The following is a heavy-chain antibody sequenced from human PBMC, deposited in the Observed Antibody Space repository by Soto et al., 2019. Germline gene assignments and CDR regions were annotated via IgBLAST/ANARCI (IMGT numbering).Heavy chain of an antibody. CDR2: IYYSGST. CDR3: AGDRFYGDYRFDY. J-gene: IGHJ4*02. D-gene: IGHD4-17*01. CDR1: GGSISSYY. Sequence: PSETLSLTCTVSGGSISSYYWSWIRQPPGKGLEWIGYIYYSGSTNYNPSLKSRVTISVDTSKNQFSLKLSSVTAADTAVYYCAGDRFYGDYRFDYWGQGTLVTVSS. V-gene: IGHV4-59*01.